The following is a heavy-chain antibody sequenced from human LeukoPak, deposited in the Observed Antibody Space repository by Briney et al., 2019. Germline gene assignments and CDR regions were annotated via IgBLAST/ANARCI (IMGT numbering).Heavy chain of an antibody. CDR1: GGSFSGYY. CDR3: ARRVRGSSWYSGKYFDL. CDR2: INHSGST. D-gene: IGHD2-15*01. Sequence: PSETLSLTCAVYGGSFSGYYWSWIRQPPGKGLEWTGEINHSGSTNYNPSLKSRVTISADTSKNQFSLKLTSVTAADTAVYYCARRVRGSSWYSGKYFDLWGRGTLVTVSS. J-gene: IGHJ2*01. V-gene: IGHV4-34*01.